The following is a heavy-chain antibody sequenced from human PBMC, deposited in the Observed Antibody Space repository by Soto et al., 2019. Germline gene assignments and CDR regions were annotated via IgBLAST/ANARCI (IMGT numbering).Heavy chain of an antibody. V-gene: IGHV3-48*02. J-gene: IGHJ5*02. Sequence: GGSLRLSCAASGFTFISYSMNWVRQAPGKGLEWVSYVSSSSSTIYYADSVKGRFTISRDNAKNSLYLQMNSLRDEDTAVYYCARDLDIVVVVAATRGNWFDPWGQGTLVTVSS. D-gene: IGHD2-15*01. CDR1: GFTFISYS. CDR2: VSSSSSTI. CDR3: ARDLDIVVVVAATRGNWFDP.